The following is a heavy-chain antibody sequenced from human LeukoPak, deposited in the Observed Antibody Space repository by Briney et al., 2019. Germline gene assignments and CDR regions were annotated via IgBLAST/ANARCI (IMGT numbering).Heavy chain of an antibody. CDR3: ACLSITMVRGVISLPAYDDY. J-gene: IGHJ4*02. CDR2: IYSGGST. D-gene: IGHD3-10*01. CDR1: GFTVSSNY. V-gene: IGHV3-53*01. Sequence: TGGSLRLSCAASGFTVSSNYMSWVRQAPGKGLEWISVIYSGGSTYYADSVKGRFTISRDNSKNTLYLQMNSLRVEDTAVYYCACLSITMVRGVISLPAYDDYWGQGTLVTVSS.